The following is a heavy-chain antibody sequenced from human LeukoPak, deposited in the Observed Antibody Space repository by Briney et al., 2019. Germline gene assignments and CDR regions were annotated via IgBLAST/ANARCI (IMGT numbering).Heavy chain of an antibody. CDR3: ARGGYSYGYSGSGY. Sequence: SETLSLTCTVSGGSISSYYWSWIRQPAGKGLEWIGRIYTSGSTNYNPSLESRVTMSVDTSKNQFSLKLSSVTAADTAVYYCARGGYSYGYSGSGYWGQGTLVTVSS. V-gene: IGHV4-4*07. CDR2: IYTSGST. D-gene: IGHD5-18*01. CDR1: GGSISSYY. J-gene: IGHJ4*02.